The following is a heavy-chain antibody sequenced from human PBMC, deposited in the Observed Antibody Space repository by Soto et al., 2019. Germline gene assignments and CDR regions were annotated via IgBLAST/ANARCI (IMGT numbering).Heavy chain of an antibody. J-gene: IGHJ3*02. V-gene: IGHV1-18*01. D-gene: IGHD4-17*01. CDR3: EKRDDYSTDAFDI. Sequence: ASVKVSCKASGYTFTSYGISGVRQAPGQGLDWMGWISAYNGNTNYAQKLQGRVTMTTDTSKSTAYMELRSLRSDDTAVYYCEKRDDYSTDAFDIWGQGTMVTVSS. CDR1: GYTFTSYG. CDR2: ISAYNGNT.